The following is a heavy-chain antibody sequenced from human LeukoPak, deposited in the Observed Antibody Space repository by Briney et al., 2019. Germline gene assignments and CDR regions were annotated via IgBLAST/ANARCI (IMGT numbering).Heavy chain of an antibody. D-gene: IGHD6-13*01. CDR3: ARGYSSWHDY. CDR1: GFTFSSYS. CDR2: IRGSSSYI. J-gene: IGHJ4*02. Sequence: GGSLRLSCAASGFTFSSYSMDWVRQAPGKGLEWVSSIRGSSSYIYYADSVKGRFTISRDNAKNSLYLQMNSLRVEDTAVYYCARGYSSWHDYWGQGTLVTVSS. V-gene: IGHV3-21*01.